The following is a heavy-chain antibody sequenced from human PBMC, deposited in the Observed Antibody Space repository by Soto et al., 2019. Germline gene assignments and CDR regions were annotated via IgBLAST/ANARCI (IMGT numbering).Heavy chain of an antibody. Sequence: QVQLVQSGAEVKKPGSSVKVSCKASGGTFSSYAITWVRQAPGQGLEWMGGIIPIFGTADYAQNFQGRVTLNADASTSTAYMERSSLRSEDTAVYYCARYRYCSGGSCYYYNGMDVWGQGTTVTVSS. CDR2: IIPIFGTA. J-gene: IGHJ6*02. V-gene: IGHV1-69*12. D-gene: IGHD2-15*01. CDR1: GGTFSSYA. CDR3: ARYRYCSGGSCYYYNGMDV.